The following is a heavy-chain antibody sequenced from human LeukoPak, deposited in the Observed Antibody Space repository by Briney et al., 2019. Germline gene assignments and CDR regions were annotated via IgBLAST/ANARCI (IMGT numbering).Heavy chain of an antibody. CDR1: GGTFSSYA. CDR3: AREYPHSSGWDY. J-gene: IGHJ4*02. D-gene: IGHD6-19*01. CDR2: IIPILGIA. V-gene: IGHV1-69*04. Sequence: GASVNVSCKASGGTFSSYAISWVRQAPGQGLEWMGRIIPILGIANYAQKFQGRVTITADKSTSTAYMELSSLRSEDTAVYYCAREYPHSSGWDYWGQGTLVTVSS.